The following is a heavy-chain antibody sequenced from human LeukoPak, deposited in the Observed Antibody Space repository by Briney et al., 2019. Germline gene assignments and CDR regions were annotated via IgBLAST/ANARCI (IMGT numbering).Heavy chain of an antibody. V-gene: IGHV4-34*01. CDR3: ARAHLRWFGELSVPWYFDY. Sequence: SETLSLTCAVYGGSFSGYYWTWMRQPPGKGLEWIGQINHSGGTTYNPSLKSRVTISVDTSKNQFSLKLTSVTVADTAVYSCARAHLRWFGELSVPWYFDYWGQGGLVIVSS. D-gene: IGHD3-10*01. CDR1: GGSFSGYY. J-gene: IGHJ4*02. CDR2: INHSGGT.